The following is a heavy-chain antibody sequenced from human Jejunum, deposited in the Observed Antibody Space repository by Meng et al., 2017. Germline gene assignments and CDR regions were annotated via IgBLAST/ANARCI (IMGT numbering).Heavy chain of an antibody. J-gene: IGHJ4*02. CDR2: INAKSGDT. CDR1: GYTFSGYN. V-gene: IGHV1-2*02. D-gene: IGHD7-27*01. CDR3: ARDITGDGLVLIDF. Sequence: ASVKVSCKASGYTFSGYNIQWLRQAPGQGLEWMGWINAKSGDTNYAQKFQGRVTMTRDTSITTAYMELRRLRSDDTAMYYCARDITGDGLVLIDFWGQGTLVTVSS.